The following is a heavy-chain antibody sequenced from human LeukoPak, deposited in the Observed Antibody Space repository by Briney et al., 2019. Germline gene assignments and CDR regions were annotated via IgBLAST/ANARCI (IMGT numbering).Heavy chain of an antibody. CDR2: ISSSSNTI. CDR1: GFTFSSYS. J-gene: IGHJ4*02. V-gene: IGHV3-48*01. Sequence: GGSLRLSCAASGFTFSSYSMNWVRQAPGKGLEWLSHISSSSNTIYYADSVKGRFIISRDNAKNSLYLQMNSLRAEDTAVYYCARPMFYGSGSDVFDYWGQGTLVTVSS. D-gene: IGHD3-10*01. CDR3: ARPMFYGSGSDVFDY.